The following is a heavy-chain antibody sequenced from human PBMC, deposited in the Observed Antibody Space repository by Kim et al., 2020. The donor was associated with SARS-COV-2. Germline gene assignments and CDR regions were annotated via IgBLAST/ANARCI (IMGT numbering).Heavy chain of an antibody. Sequence: GGSLRLSCAASGFTFSSYGMHWVRQAPGKGLEWVAVIWYDGSNKYYADSVKGRFTISRDNSKNTLYLQMNSLRAEDTAVYYCARDGIVVVPAAIVYYYGMDVWGQGTTVTVSS. D-gene: IGHD2-2*02. CDR1: GFTFSSYG. J-gene: IGHJ6*02. CDR3: ARDGIVVVPAAIVYYYGMDV. V-gene: IGHV3-33*01. CDR2: IWYDGSNK.